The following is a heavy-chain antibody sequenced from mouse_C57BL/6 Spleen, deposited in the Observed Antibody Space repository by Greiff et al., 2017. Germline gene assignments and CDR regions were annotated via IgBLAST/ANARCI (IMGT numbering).Heavy chain of an antibody. CDR2: VSSGGDYI. D-gene: IGHD2-1*01. CDR1: GFTFSSYA. Sequence: EVQLQESGEGLVKPGGSLKLSCAASGFTFSSYAMSWVRQTPATRLGWVGYVSSGGDYIYYADPVKGRFTISRYNARNTLYLQMSGLKSEDTAMYYCTRDSQIDYGNYFDDWGQGTTLTVSS. J-gene: IGHJ2*01. V-gene: IGHV5-9-1*02. CDR3: TRDSQIDYGNYFDD.